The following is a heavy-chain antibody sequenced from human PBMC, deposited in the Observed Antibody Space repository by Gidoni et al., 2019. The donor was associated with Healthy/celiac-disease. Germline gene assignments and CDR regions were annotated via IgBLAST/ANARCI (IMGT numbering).Heavy chain of an antibody. CDR3: ARPGSSGKTSFDAFDI. Sequence: QLQLQESGPGLVKPSETLSLTCTVSGGSISSSSYYWGWIRQPPGKGLEWIGSIYYSGSTNYNPSLKSRVTISVDTSKNQFSLKLSSVTAADTAVYYCARPGSSGKTSFDAFDIWGQGTMVTVSS. CDR2: IYYSGST. CDR1: GGSISSSSYY. V-gene: IGHV4-39*01. D-gene: IGHD3-22*01. J-gene: IGHJ3*02.